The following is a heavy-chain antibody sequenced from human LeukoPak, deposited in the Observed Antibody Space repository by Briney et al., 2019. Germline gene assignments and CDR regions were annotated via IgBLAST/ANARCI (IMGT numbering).Heavy chain of an antibody. V-gene: IGHV1-18*01. CDR1: VYTFTSYG. D-gene: IGHD7-27*01. Sequence: ASVKVSRKASVYTFTSYGISWVRQAPGQGLEWMGWISAYNGNTNYAQKLQGRVTMTTDTSTSTAYMELRSLRSDDTAVYYCARSLGLETSRIGIDYWGQGTLVTVSS. CDR2: ISAYNGNT. J-gene: IGHJ4*02. CDR3: ARSLGLETSRIGIDY.